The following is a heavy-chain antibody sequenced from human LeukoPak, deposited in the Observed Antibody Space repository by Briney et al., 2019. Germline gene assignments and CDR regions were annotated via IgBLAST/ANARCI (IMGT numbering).Heavy chain of an antibody. Sequence: KPSETLSLTCAVSGGSISSNSYYWGWIRQSPGKGLEWIGSIYYIGITYYSPSLKSRVTISVDTSKIQFSLKLSSVTAADTAVYYCARHHYCLGGTCSFDPWGQGTLVTVSS. V-gene: IGHV4-39*01. CDR1: GGSISSNSYY. J-gene: IGHJ5*02. CDR3: ARHHYCLGGTCSFDP. D-gene: IGHD2-15*01. CDR2: IYYIGIT.